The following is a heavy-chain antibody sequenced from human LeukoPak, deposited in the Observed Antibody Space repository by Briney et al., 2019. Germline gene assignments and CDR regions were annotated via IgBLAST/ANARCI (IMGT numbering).Heavy chain of an antibody. CDR2: IYHSGST. CDR3: VIAVAGHNEDY. Sequence: SETLSLTCAVSGYSISSGYYWGWIRQPPGKGLEWIGSIYHSGSTYYNPSLKSRVTISVDTSKNQFSLKLSSVTAADTAVYYCVIAVAGHNEDYWGQGTLVTVSS. D-gene: IGHD6-19*01. V-gene: IGHV4-38-2*01. J-gene: IGHJ4*02. CDR1: GYSISSGYY.